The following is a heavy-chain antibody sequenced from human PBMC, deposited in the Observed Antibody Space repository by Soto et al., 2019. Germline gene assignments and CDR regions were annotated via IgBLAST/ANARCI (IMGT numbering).Heavy chain of an antibody. D-gene: IGHD4-17*01. V-gene: IGHV3-30-3*01. J-gene: IGHJ4*02. Sequence: GGSLRLSCAASGFTFSSYAMHWVRQAPGKGLEWVAVISYDGSNKYYADSVKGRFTISRDNSKNTLYLQMNSLRAEDTAVYYCARDFKGYGDYDGTVDYWGQGTLVTVSS. CDR2: ISYDGSNK. CDR3: ARDFKGYGDYDGTVDY. CDR1: GFTFSSYA.